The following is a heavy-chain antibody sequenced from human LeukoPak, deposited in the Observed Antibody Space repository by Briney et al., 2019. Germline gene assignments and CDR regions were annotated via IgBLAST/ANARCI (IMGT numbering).Heavy chain of an antibody. CDR2: ISYDGSNK. J-gene: IGHJ4*02. D-gene: IGHD3-10*01. V-gene: IGHV3-30-3*01. CDR3: ARDQLLSTYMVRGVRGYYFDY. CDR1: GFTFSSYA. Sequence: GGSLRLSCAASGFTFSSYAMHWVRQAPGKGLEWVAVISYDGSNKYYADSVKGRFTISRDNSKNTLYLQMNSLRAEDTAVYYCARDQLLSTYMVRGVRGYYFDYWGQGTLVTVSS.